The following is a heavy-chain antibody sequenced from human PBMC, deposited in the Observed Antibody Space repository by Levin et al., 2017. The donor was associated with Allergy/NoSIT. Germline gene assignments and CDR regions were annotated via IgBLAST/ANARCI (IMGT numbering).Heavy chain of an antibody. D-gene: IGHD2-2*01. Sequence: TGGSLRLSCAASGFTFSSYAMHWVRQAPGKGLEWVAVISYDGSNKYYADSVKGRFTISRDNSKNTLYLQMNSLRAEDTAVYYCARGLVPAASIFDYWGQGTLVTVSS. V-gene: IGHV3-30-3*01. CDR3: ARGLVPAASIFDY. CDR1: GFTFSSYA. J-gene: IGHJ4*02. CDR2: ISYDGSNK.